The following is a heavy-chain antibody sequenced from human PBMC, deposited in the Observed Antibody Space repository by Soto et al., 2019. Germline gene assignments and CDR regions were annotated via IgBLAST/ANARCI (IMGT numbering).Heavy chain of an antibody. CDR3: ARDPQRGYYYYYGMAF. CDR1: GYSVSSNSAA. D-gene: IGHD6-25*01. V-gene: IGHV6-1*01. CDR2: TYYRSKWYN. J-gene: IGHJ6*01. Sequence: SQTLSLTCAISGYSVSSNSAAWNWIRQSPSRGLECLGRTYYRSKWYNDYAVSVKSRITINPDTSKNQFSLQLNSVTPEETAVYYCARDPQRGYYYYYGMAFWGQGTTVTVSS.